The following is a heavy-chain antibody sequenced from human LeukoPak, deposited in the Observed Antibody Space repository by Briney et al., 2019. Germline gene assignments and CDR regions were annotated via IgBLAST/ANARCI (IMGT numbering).Heavy chain of an antibody. CDR1: GGSISSGDYY. CDR2: IYYSGST. D-gene: IGHD3-3*01. J-gene: IGHJ5*02. Sequence: SETLSLTCTVSGGSISSGDYYWSWIRQPPGKGLEWIGYIYYSGSTYYNPSLKSRVTISVDTSKNQFSLKLSSVTAADTAVYYCARGGYYDFWSGCCDWFDPWGQGTLVTVSS. V-gene: IGHV4-30-4*01. CDR3: ARGGYYDFWSGCCDWFDP.